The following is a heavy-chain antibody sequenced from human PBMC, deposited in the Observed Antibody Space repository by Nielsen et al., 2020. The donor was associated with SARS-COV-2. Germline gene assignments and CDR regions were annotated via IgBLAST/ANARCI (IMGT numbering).Heavy chain of an antibody. D-gene: IGHD6-13*01. CDR3: ARDGYTAGFNF. Sequence: GGSLRLSCAASGFTFSSYWMTWVRQAPEKGLEWVANIKKDGTEQYYVDSVKGRFTISRDNAKNLVYLQMNSLRAEDTAVYYCARDGYTAGFNFWGQGTRVTVSS. CDR1: GFTFSSYW. V-gene: IGHV3-7*01. CDR2: IKKDGTEQ. J-gene: IGHJ3*01.